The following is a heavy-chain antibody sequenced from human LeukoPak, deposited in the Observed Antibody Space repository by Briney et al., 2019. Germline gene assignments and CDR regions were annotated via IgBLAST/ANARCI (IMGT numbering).Heavy chain of an antibody. CDR2: ISGGGGNT. CDR1: GFTFSSYA. Sequence: GGSLSLSCAATGFTFSSYAMSWVRQAPGRGLEWVSGISGGGGNTDYADSVKGRFSTSRDNSKNTLYLQMNSLRAEDTAVYYCAKAVGAYDAFDIWGQGTMVTVSS. D-gene: IGHD1-26*01. CDR3: AKAVGAYDAFDI. J-gene: IGHJ3*02. V-gene: IGHV3-23*01.